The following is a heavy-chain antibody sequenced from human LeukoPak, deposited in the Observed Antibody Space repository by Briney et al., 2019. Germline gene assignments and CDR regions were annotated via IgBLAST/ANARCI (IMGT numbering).Heavy chain of an antibody. J-gene: IGHJ4*02. V-gene: IGHV3-30*04. CDR2: ISYDGSNE. CDR1: GFTFSSYA. CDR3: ARDPGYCSGDNCYYFDY. Sequence: GRSLRLSCAPSGFTFSSYAMHWVRQAPGKGLEWVAVISYDGSNEYYADSVKGRFTISRDNSKNTLYVQMNTLRAEDTAVYYCARDPGYCSGDNCYYFDYWGQGTLVAVSS. D-gene: IGHD2-15*01.